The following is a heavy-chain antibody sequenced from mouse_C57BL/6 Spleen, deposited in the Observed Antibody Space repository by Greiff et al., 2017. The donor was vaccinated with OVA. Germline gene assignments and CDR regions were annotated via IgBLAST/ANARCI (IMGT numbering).Heavy chain of an antibody. V-gene: IGHV1-15*01. D-gene: IGHD2-4*01. CDR3: TATMITAFDY. CDR1: GYTFTDYE. Sequence: VQLQQSGAELVRPGASVTLSCKASGYTFTDYEMHWVKQTPVHGLEWIGAIDPDTGSTAYNQKFKGKAILTADKSSSTSYMELRSLTSEDSAVYYSTATMITAFDYRGKGTTLSVSS. J-gene: IGHJ2*01. CDR2: IDPDTGST.